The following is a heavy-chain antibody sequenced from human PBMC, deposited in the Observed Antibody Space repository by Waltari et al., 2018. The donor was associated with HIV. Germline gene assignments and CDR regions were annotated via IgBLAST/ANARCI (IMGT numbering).Heavy chain of an antibody. CDR1: GGSFSGYY. CDR2: SNHSGST. Sequence: QVQLQQWGAGLLKPSETLSLTCAVYGGSFSGYYWSWIRQPPGKGLEWIGESNHSGSTNYNPSLKSRVTISVDTSKNQFSLKLSSVTAADTAVYYCAGGLWLVPGPFDYWRQGTLVTVSS. V-gene: IGHV4-34*01. J-gene: IGHJ4*02. D-gene: IGHD6-19*01. CDR3: AGGLWLVPGPFDY.